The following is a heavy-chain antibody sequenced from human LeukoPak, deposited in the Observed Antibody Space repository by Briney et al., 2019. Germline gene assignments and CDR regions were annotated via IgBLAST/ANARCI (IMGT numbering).Heavy chain of an antibody. D-gene: IGHD3-22*01. Sequence: PGGSLRLSCAASGFTFSTYSMNWVRQAPGKGLEWVSYITSSSSTIYYADSVKGRFTISRDNAKNTLYLQMNSLRAEDTAVYYCARGSDSSGYFPKVDWGQGTLVTVSS. CDR1: GFTFSTYS. CDR2: ITSSSSTI. J-gene: IGHJ4*02. V-gene: IGHV3-48*04. CDR3: ARGSDSSGYFPKVD.